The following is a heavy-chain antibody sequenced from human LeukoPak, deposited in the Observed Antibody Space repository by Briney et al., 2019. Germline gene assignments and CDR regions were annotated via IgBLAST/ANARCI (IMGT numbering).Heavy chain of an antibody. CDR2: ISAYNGNT. J-gene: IGHJ5*02. Sequence: ASVKVSCKASGYTFTSYGISWVRQAPGQGLEWMGWISAYNGNTNYAQKLQGRVTMTTDTSTSTAYMELRSLRSDDTAVYYCARGVERWLQLLGWFDPWGQGTLVTVSS. CDR3: ARGVERWLQLLGWFDP. D-gene: IGHD5-24*01. V-gene: IGHV1-18*01. CDR1: GYTFTSYG.